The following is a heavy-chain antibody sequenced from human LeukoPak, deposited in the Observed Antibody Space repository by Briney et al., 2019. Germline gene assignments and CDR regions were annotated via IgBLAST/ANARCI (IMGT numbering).Heavy chain of an antibody. D-gene: IGHD6-6*01. CDR3: AREKLVSHTFDY. Sequence: ASVKVSCKASGYTFTGYYMHWVRQAPGQGLEWMGWINPNSGGTNYAQKFQGRVTMTRDTSTSTVYMELSSLRSEDTAVYYCAREKLVSHTFDYWGQGTLVTVSS. V-gene: IGHV1-2*02. CDR2: INPNSGGT. J-gene: IGHJ4*02. CDR1: GYTFTGYY.